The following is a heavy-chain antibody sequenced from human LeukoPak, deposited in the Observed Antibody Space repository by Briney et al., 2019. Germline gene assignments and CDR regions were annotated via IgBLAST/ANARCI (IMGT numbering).Heavy chain of an antibody. CDR3: ARGVPDYDILTGSRYYYYMDV. V-gene: IGHV1-18*01. J-gene: IGHJ6*03. D-gene: IGHD3-9*01. CDR2: ISGYNGNT. CDR1: GYIFTNFG. Sequence: ASVKVSCKASGYIFTNFGISWVRQARGQGLEWMGWISGYNGNTKYVQKFQGRVTMTTDTSTSTAYMELRSLRSDDTAVYYCARGVPDYDILTGSRYYYYMDVWGKGTTVTVSS.